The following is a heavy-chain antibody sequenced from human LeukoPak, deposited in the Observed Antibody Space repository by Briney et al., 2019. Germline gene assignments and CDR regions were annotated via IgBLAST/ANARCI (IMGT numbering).Heavy chain of an antibody. J-gene: IGHJ5*02. V-gene: IGHV3-48*03. D-gene: IGHD6-19*01. CDR1: GFTFSSYE. CDR2: ISSSGSTI. Sequence: GSLRLSCAASGFTFSSYEMNWVRQAPGKGLEWVSYISSSGSTIYYADSVKGRFTISGDNAKNSLYLQMNSLRAEDTAVYYCARTGYSSGWVGPWGQGTLVTVSS. CDR3: ARTGYSSGWVGP.